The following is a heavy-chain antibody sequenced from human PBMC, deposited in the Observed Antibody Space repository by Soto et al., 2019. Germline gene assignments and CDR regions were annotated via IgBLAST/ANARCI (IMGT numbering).Heavy chain of an antibody. D-gene: IGHD1-26*01. Sequence: QVQLVQSGAEVKKPGASVKVSCKASGYSFTSYGISWVRQAPGQGLEWMGWISAYNGNTNYAQKLQGRVTMTTDTXXSTAYMELRSLRSDDTAVYYCARNPIVGAINQYGYWGQGTLVTVSS. CDR3: ARNPIVGAINQYGY. CDR1: GYSFTSYG. J-gene: IGHJ4*02. V-gene: IGHV1-18*01. CDR2: ISAYNGNT.